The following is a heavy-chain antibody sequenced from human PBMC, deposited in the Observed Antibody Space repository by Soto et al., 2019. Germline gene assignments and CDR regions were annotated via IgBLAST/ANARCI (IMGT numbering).Heavy chain of an antibody. D-gene: IGHD5-18*01. J-gene: IGHJ6*02. V-gene: IGHV1-69*13. CDR3: AREGRGGDTAMGPAYYYYGMDV. CDR2: IIPIFGTA. Sequence: ASVKVSCKASGGTFSSYAISWVRQTPGQGLEWMGGIIPIFGTANYAQKFQGRVTITADESTSTAYMELSSLRSEDTAVYYCAREGRGGDTAMGPAYYYYGMDVWGQGTTVTVSS. CDR1: GGTFSSYA.